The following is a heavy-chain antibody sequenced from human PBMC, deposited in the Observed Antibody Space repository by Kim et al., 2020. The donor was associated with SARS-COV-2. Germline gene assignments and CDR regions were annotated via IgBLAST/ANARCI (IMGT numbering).Heavy chain of an antibody. Sequence: GGSLRLSCAASGFTFSSYAMSWVRQAPGKGLEWVSAISGSGGSTYYADSVKGRFTISRDNSKNTLYLQMNSLRAEDTAVYYCAKDRPLVVPAAILNYYYGMDVWGQGTTVTVSS. J-gene: IGHJ6*02. CDR1: GFTFSSYA. CDR2: ISGSGGST. D-gene: IGHD2-2*02. CDR3: AKDRPLVVPAAILNYYYGMDV. V-gene: IGHV3-23*01.